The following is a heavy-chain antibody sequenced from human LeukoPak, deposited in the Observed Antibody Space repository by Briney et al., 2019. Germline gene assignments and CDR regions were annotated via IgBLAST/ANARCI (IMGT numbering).Heavy chain of an antibody. J-gene: IGHJ4*02. Sequence: PSETLSLTCAVYGGSFSGYYWSWIRQPPGKGLEWIGEINHSGSTNYNPSLKSRVTISVDTSKNQFSLKLSSVTAADTAVYYCARVSRYSSSSLNLDYWGQGTLVTVSS. D-gene: IGHD6-6*01. CDR3: ARVSRYSSSSLNLDY. V-gene: IGHV4-34*01. CDR2: INHSGST. CDR1: GGSFSGYY.